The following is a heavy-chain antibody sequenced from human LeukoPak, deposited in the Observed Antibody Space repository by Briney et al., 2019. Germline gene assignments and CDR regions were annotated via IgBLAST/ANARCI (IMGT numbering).Heavy chain of an antibody. CDR2: IWYDGSNK. D-gene: IGHD3-10*01. J-gene: IGHJ4*02. V-gene: IGHV3-33*01. CDR3: ARENDGSGSYVLDY. Sequence: GGSLRLSCAASGFTFSSYGMHWVRQAPGKGLEWVAVIWYDGSNKYYADSVKGRFTISRDNSKNTLYLQMNSLRAEYTAVYYCARENDGSGSYVLDYWGQGTLVTVSS. CDR1: GFTFSSYG.